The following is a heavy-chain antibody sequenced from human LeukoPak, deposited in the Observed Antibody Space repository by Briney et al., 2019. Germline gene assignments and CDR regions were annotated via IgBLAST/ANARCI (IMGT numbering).Heavy chain of an antibody. D-gene: IGHD3-10*01. CDR1: VGSFSGYY. Sequence: PSETLSLTCAVSVGSFSGYYWSWIRQPPGKGLEWMGEINHSGSTNYNPSLKSRVTISVDTYKNQFSLKLSSVTAADTAVYYCARGPLDRGRGVLPFDYWGQGTLVTVSS. CDR3: ARGPLDRGRGVLPFDY. CDR2: INHSGST. J-gene: IGHJ4*02. V-gene: IGHV4-34*01.